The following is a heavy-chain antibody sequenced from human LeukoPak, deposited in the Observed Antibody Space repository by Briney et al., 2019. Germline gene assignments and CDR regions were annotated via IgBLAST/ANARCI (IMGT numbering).Heavy chain of an antibody. J-gene: IGHJ4*02. D-gene: IGHD4-17*01. Sequence: GGSLRLSCAATGFTFTNYAMAWVRQAPGKGLEWVSFVSGSGGSTYYADSVKGRFTISKDISKNTGYLQMNSLRAEETAIYSCAKVMTTVPLGASFDYWGQGTLVTVSS. CDR2: VSGSGGST. CDR3: AKVMTTVPLGASFDY. CDR1: GFTFTNYA. V-gene: IGHV3-23*01.